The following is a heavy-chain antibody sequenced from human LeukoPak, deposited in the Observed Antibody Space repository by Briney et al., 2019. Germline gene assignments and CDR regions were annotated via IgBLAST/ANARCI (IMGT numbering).Heavy chain of an antibody. V-gene: IGHV3-53*01. CDR1: GFTVNNNY. Sequence: GGSLRLTCAASGFTVNNNYMSWVRQAPGKGLECVSVIYSGGTTYYADPVRGRFSISRDSSKNTVYLQMNSLRVEDTAVYYCARDPGGSYSHGIWGQGTLVTVSS. CDR3: ARDPGGSYSHGI. J-gene: IGHJ4*02. D-gene: IGHD1-26*01. CDR2: IYSGGTT.